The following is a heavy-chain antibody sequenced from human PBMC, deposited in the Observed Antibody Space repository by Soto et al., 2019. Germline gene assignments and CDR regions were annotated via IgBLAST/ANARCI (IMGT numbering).Heavy chain of an antibody. J-gene: IGHJ4*02. CDR3: MRQGTVYADSFEDF. D-gene: IGHD1-1*01. V-gene: IGHV3-21*01. Sequence: EVQLVESGGGLVKPGGSLRLSCAASGFTFSTYTMNWVRQAPGKGLEWVSSISTTSTYIYYADSVKGRFTISRDNAQQSLFLQMGSLRAEDTAVYYCMRQGTVYADSFEDFWGQGTLVTVSS. CDR1: GFTFSTYT. CDR2: ISTTSTYI.